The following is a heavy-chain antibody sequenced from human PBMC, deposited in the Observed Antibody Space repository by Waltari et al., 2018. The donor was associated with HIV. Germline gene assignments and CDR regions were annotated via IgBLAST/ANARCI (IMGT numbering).Heavy chain of an antibody. CDR3: ARGGDPTMPHYYYGMDV. CDR2: IYSGGST. J-gene: IGHJ6*02. D-gene: IGHD2-2*01. CDR1: GFTVSSNS. Sequence: EVQLVETGGGLIQPGGSLRLSCVASGFTVSSNSMSWVGTAPGKGLEWVSVIYSGGSTYYADSVKGRFTISRDNSKNTLYLQMNSLRAEDTAVYYCARGGDPTMPHYYYGMDVWGQGTTVTVSS. V-gene: IGHV3-53*02.